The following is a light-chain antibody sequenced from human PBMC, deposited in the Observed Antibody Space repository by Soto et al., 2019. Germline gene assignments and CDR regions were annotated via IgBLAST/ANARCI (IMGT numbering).Light chain of an antibody. CDR1: QSVSSN. CDR2: DAS. V-gene: IGKV3-11*01. J-gene: IGKJ4*01. CDR3: QQRSNWPLT. Sequence: EIVMTQSQAVLSVSTGERATLSCRASQSVSSNLAWYQQKPGQAPRLLIYDASNRATGIPARFSGSGSGTDFTLTISSLEPEDFAVYDCQQRSNWPLTFGGGTKVDI.